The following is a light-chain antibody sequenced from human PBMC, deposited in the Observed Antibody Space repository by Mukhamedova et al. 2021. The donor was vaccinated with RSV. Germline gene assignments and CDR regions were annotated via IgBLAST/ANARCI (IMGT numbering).Light chain of an antibody. CDR2: DAS. Sequence: WYQRRVHGKAPKLLIYDASSLEGGVPSRFSGSGSGTDFTLTISSLQPEDFATYYCQQFNSYPFTFAPGTKVDIK. CDR3: QQFNSYPFT. V-gene: IGKV1-13*02. J-gene: IGKJ3*01.